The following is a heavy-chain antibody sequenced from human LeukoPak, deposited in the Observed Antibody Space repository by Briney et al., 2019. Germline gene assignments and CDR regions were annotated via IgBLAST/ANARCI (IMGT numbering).Heavy chain of an antibody. CDR2: ISAYNGNT. CDR1: GYTFTSYG. V-gene: IGHV1-18*01. D-gene: IGHD3-22*01. CDR3: ARGYYYDSSGYSYFDY. Sequence: GASVKVSCKASGYTFTSYGISWVRQAPGQGLEWMGWISAYNGNTNYAQKLQGRATMTTDTSTSTAYMELRSLRSDDTAVYYCARGYYYDSSGYSYFDYWGQGTLVTVSS. J-gene: IGHJ4*02.